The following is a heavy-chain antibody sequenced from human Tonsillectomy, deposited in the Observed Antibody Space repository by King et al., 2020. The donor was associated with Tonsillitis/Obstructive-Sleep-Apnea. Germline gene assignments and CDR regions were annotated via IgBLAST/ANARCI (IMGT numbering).Heavy chain of an antibody. V-gene: IGHV1-2*02. Sequence: QLVQSGAEVKKPGASVKVSCKASGYTFTGYYIHWVRQAPGQGLEWMGWIIPNTGGTNYAQQFQGRVTMTRDTSISTAYMELRRPRSDDTAVSYCARDLGAGTNYYYGMDVWGQGTTVTVSS. CDR2: IIPNTGGT. CDR3: ARDLGAGTNYYYGMDV. D-gene: IGHD1-1*01. J-gene: IGHJ6*02. CDR1: GYTFTGYY.